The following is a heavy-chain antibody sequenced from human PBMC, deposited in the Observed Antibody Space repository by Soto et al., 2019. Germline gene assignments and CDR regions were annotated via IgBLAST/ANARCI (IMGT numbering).Heavy chain of an antibody. Sequence: GESLKISCKGSGYSFTSYWISWVRQMPGKGLEWMGRIDPSDSYTNYSPSFQGHVTISADKSISTAYLQWSSLKASDTAMYYCARHPFDRPSPNRDEDAYYYYYGMDVWGQGTTVTVS. V-gene: IGHV5-10-1*01. CDR2: IDPSDSYT. J-gene: IGHJ6*02. D-gene: IGHD3-22*01. CDR1: GYSFTSYW. CDR3: ARHPFDRPSPNRDEDAYYYYYGMDV.